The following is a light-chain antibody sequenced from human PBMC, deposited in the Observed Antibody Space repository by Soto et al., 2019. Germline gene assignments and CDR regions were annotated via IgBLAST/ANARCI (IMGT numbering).Light chain of an antibody. CDR3: QQYGSSR. V-gene: IGKV3-20*01. Sequence: ILLTQSPGTLSLSPGERATLSCRASQSVSSSYLAWYQQKPGQAPSLLIYGASSRATGIPDRFSGSGSGTDFTLTISRLEPEDFAVYYCQQYGSSRFGQGTRLEIK. J-gene: IGKJ5*01. CDR1: QSVSSSY. CDR2: GAS.